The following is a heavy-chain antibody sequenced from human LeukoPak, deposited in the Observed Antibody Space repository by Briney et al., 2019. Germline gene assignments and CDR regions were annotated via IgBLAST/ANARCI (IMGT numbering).Heavy chain of an antibody. J-gene: IGHJ4*02. CDR2: ISSSSSYI. V-gene: IGHV3-21*01. Sequence: GGSLRLSCAASGFTFSSYSMNWVRQAPGKGLEWVSSISSSSSYIYYADSVKGRFTISRDNAKNSLYLQMNSLRAEDTAVYYCARVGLSDFWSGYYTKGLDYWGQGTLVTVSS. CDR1: GFTFSSYS. CDR3: ARVGLSDFWSGYYTKGLDY. D-gene: IGHD3-3*01.